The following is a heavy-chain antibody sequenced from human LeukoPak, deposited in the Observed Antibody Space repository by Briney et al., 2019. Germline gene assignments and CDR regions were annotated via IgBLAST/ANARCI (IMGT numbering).Heavy chain of an antibody. Sequence: KPSETLSLTCTVSGGSISSSSYYWGWIRQPPGKGLEWIGSIYCSGSTYYNPSLKSRVTISVDTSKNQFSLKLSSVTAADTAVYYCARHDLTNIVVVPAAVNWFDPWGQGTLVTVSS. D-gene: IGHD2-2*01. V-gene: IGHV4-39*01. CDR3: ARHDLTNIVVVPAAVNWFDP. CDR2: IYCSGST. J-gene: IGHJ5*02. CDR1: GGSISSSSYY.